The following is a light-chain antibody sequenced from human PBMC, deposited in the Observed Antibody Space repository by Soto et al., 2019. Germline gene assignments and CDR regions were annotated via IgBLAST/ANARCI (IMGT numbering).Light chain of an antibody. CDR3: QEYNTWPWT. V-gene: IGKV3-15*01. CDR1: QSVDIN. J-gene: IGKJ1*01. CDR2: GAS. Sequence: EIVLTQSPTPLSVSPGERVTLSCRASQSVDINLAWYRQKPGQAPRVLIYGASTRATGIPARFTGSGSGTEFILTITSLQSEDSAVYCCQEYNTWPWTFGQGTKVDI.